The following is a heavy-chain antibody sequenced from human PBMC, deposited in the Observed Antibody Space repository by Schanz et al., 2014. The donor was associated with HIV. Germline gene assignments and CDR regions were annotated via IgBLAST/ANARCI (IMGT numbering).Heavy chain of an antibody. CDR1: GYTFTDYY. CDR2: INPNNGGT. Sequence: QVQLLQSGAEVKKPGASVKVSCKASGYTFTDYYIHWVRQAPGQGPEWMGWINPNNGGTRFAQKFQGRVTMTRDTSISTAFMELSRVTYDDTAFYYCARDPRPVAPYFYFGMDVWGQGTTVTVSS. D-gene: IGHD6-6*01. V-gene: IGHV1-2*02. CDR3: ARDPRPVAPYFYFGMDV. J-gene: IGHJ6*02.